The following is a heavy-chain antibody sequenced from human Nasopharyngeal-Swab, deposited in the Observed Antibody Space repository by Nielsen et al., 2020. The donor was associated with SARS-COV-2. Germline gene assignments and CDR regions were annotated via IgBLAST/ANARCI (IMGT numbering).Heavy chain of an antibody. D-gene: IGHD6-19*01. CDR2: ISSSSSTI. CDR3: ARDTKGSSGWPYYYYYYMDV. V-gene: IGHV3-48*01. J-gene: IGHJ6*03. Sequence: VRQAPGKGLEWVSYISSSSSTIYYADSVKGRFTISRGNAKNSLYLQMNSLRAEDTAVYYCARDTKGSSGWPYYYYYYMDVWGKGTTVTVSS.